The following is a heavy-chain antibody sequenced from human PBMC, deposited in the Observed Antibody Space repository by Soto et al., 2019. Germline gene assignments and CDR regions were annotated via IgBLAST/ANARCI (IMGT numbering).Heavy chain of an antibody. D-gene: IGHD3-3*01. J-gene: IGHJ4*02. CDR3: ARFINFGVAGFDY. V-gene: IGHV3-53*02. CDR1: GFTVSSNY. Sequence: EVRLVETGGGLIQPGGSLRLSCAASGFTVSSNYMSWVRQAPGKGLEWVSVIYSGGSTYYADSVKGRFTISRDNSKNTLYLQMNSLRAEDTAVYYCARFINFGVAGFDYWGQGTLVTVSS. CDR2: IYSGGST.